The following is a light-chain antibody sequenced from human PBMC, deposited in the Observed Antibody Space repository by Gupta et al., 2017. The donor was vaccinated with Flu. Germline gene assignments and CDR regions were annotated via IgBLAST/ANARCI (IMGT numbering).Light chain of an antibody. CDR3: QQDDTIPLT. Sequence: VMTQSPDSLAVSLGERATINCKSSQSVLYSSNNKNYLAWYQQKPGQPPKLLIYWASTRESGVPDRFSGSGSGTDFTLTISSLQAEDVAVYYCQQDDTIPLTFGQGTKVEIK. CDR2: WAS. V-gene: IGKV4-1*01. CDR1: QSVLYSSNNKNY. J-gene: IGKJ1*01.